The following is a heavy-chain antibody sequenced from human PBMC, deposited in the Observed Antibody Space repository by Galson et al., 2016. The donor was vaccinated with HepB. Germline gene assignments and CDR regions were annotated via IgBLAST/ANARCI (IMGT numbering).Heavy chain of an antibody. CDR2: ISNDGTRR. CDR1: GFSFSRHA. J-gene: IGHJ4*03. Sequence: SLRLSCAASGFSFSRHAMHWVRQAPGKGLEWVAVISNDGTRRYYTDSVKGRFSISRDNSKNTLYVQMNTLRTEDTAVYYCARSAGGLMAQGIGDYFDLWGHGALVAVS. V-gene: IGHV3-30-3*01. D-gene: IGHD5-24*01. CDR3: ARSAGGLMAQGIGDYFDL.